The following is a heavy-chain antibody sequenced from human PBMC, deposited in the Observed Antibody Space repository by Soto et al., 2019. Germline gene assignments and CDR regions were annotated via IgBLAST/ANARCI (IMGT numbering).Heavy chain of an antibody. CDR3: ARAFYYDSSGYLDY. J-gene: IGHJ4*02. D-gene: IGHD3-22*01. Sequence: ESGGGVVQPGRSLRLSCAASGFTFSSYGMHWVRQAPGKGLEWVAVIWHDGSNKYYADSVKGRFTISRDNSKNTLYLQMSSLRAEDTAVYYCARAFYYDSSGYLDYWGQGTLVTVSS. CDR1: GFTFSSYG. CDR2: IWHDGSNK. V-gene: IGHV3-33*01.